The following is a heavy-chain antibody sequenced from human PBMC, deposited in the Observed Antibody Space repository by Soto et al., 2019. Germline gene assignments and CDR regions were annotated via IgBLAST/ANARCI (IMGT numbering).Heavy chain of an antibody. CDR1: GFTFSSYA. J-gene: IGHJ5*02. D-gene: IGHD3-3*01. CDR3: AISYDSPGGP. CDR2: IKGGGGAK. Sequence: GGSLRLSCAASGFTFSSYAMSWVRQAPGKGLEWVGNIKGGGGAKFYVDSVRGRFTISRDNAKNSLYLQMNSLRVEDTAVYYCAISYDSPGGPWGQGTLVTVSS. V-gene: IGHV3-7*01.